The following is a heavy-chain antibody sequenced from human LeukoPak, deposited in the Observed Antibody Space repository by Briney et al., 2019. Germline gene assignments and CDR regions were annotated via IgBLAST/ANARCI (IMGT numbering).Heavy chain of an antibody. CDR2: ISYDGSNK. CDR1: GFTFSSYA. D-gene: IGHD6-19*01. Sequence: QAGGSLRLSCAASGFTFSSYAMHWVRQAPGKGLEWVAVISYDGSNKYYADSVKGRFTISRDNSKNTLYLQMNSLRAEDTAVYYCARDPTAPIPGIAVAGLPFTTRYYYMDVWGKGTTVTVSS. CDR3: ARDPTAPIPGIAVAGLPFTTRYYYMDV. V-gene: IGHV3-30*04. J-gene: IGHJ6*03.